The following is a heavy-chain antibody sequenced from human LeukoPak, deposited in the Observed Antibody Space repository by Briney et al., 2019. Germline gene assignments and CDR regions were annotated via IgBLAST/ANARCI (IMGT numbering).Heavy chain of an antibody. D-gene: IGHD2-15*01. J-gene: IGHJ5*02. Sequence: KPGESLKILCKGSGYSFTSYWIGWVRQMPGKGLEGMGIIYPGDSDTRYRPSFQGQVTISADKSISTAYLQWSSLKASDTAMYYCARHGSGYCSGGSCYSAKGEFDPWGQGTLVTVSS. CDR3: ARHGSGYCSGGSCYSAKGEFDP. V-gene: IGHV5-51*01. CDR1: GYSFTSYW. CDR2: IYPGDSDT.